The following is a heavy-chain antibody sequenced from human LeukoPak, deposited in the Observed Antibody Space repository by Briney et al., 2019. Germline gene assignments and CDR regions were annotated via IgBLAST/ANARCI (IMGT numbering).Heavy chain of an antibody. CDR3: ARHGSWSFDY. D-gene: IGHD6-13*01. CDR1: GFTFSSHA. CDR2: ITSGSGSNV. Sequence: GGSLRLACAASGFTFSSHAMSWVRQAPGKGLEWVSAITSGSGSNVYYTDSLKGRFTISRDNSKNTLYLHMNSLRAEDTAVYYCARHGSWSFDYWGQGTLLTVSA. J-gene: IGHJ4*02. V-gene: IGHV3-23*01.